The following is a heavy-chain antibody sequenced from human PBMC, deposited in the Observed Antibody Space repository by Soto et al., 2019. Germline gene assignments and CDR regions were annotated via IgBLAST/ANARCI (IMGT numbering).Heavy chain of an antibody. CDR3: ARSPTPFAF. J-gene: IGHJ4*02. Sequence: QLQLQESGPGLVKPSETLSLTCTVSSDSISSSSYFWGWVRQPPGKGLEWIASFSYGGSTYYNPSLKSRVTISVDTSKNQFSLKLTSVPASDTAVYYCARSPTPFAFWGQGTLVTVSS. D-gene: IGHD4-4*01. CDR1: SDSISSSSYF. V-gene: IGHV4-39*01. CDR2: FSYGGST.